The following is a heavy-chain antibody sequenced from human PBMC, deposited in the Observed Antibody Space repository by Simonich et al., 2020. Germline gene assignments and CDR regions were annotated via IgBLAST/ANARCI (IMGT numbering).Heavy chain of an antibody. CDR2: INTNMGGT. V-gene: IGHV1-2*02. Sequence: QVQLVQSGAEVKKPGASVKVSCKASGYTFTGYYMHWVRQAPGQGLEWMGWINTNMGGTNYAQKFQGRVHMTRDTSISTAYMELSRLRSDDTAVYYCARSHIAAAGTGYFQHWGQGTLVTVSS. CDR1: GYTFTGYY. J-gene: IGHJ1*01. D-gene: IGHD6-13*01. CDR3: ARSHIAAAGTGYFQH.